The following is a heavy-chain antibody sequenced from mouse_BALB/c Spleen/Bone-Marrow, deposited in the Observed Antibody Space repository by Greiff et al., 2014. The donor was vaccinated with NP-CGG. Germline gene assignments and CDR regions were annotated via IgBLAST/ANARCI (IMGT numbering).Heavy chain of an antibody. V-gene: IGHV1S41*01. CDR3: TKGDDYGSFAY. D-gene: IGHD2-4*01. CDR2: IAPGSGST. Sequence: DLVKPGASVKLSCKASGYTFTSYWINWIKQRPGQGLEWIGRIAPGSGSTYYNEMFKGKATLTVDTSSSTAYIQLSILSSEDSADYFATKGDDYGSFAYWGQGTLVTVSA. J-gene: IGHJ3*01. CDR1: GYTFTSYW.